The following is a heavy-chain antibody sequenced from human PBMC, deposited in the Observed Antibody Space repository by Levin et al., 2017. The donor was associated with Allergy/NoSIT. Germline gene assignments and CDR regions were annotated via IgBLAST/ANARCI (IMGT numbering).Heavy chain of an antibody. J-gene: IGHJ4*02. CDR3: ARDRRGHYDASGYYDYFDC. Sequence: GGSLRLSCAASGFNVSSNYISWVRQAPGKGLEWVSIMYAGGSTYYADSVNGRFTVSRDTSKNTLYLQINSLRAEDTAVYYCARDRRGHYDASGYYDYFDCWGQGTLVTVSS. CDR1: GFNVSSNY. V-gene: IGHV3-66*01. D-gene: IGHD3-22*01. CDR2: MYAGGST.